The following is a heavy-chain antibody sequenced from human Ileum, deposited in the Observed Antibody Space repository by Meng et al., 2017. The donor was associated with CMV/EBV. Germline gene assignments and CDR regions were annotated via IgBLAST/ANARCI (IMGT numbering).Heavy chain of an antibody. D-gene: IGHD1-26*01. Sequence: QAQLVQSGAGVKKPXASVKVSCKASGYTFTGYFMFWVRQAPGQGLEWMGSINPNSGATNFAQNFQGRVTMTRDTSINTAYMELNRLRSDDTAVYYCASLSGGDFEYWGQGTLVTVSS. CDR1: GYTFTGYF. CDR3: ASLSGGDFEY. CDR2: INPNSGAT. J-gene: IGHJ4*02. V-gene: IGHV1-2*02.